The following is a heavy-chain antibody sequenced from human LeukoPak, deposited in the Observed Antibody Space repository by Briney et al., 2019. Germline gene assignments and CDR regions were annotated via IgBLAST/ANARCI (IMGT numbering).Heavy chain of an antibody. CDR1: GGSLSGYY. CDR2: INHSGST. Sequence: SETLSLTCAVYGGSLSGYYWSWIRQPPGKGLEWIGEINHSGSTNYNPSLKSRVTISVDTSKNQFSLKLSSVTAADTAVYYCARHGILYDFWSGYPHAFDIWGQGTMVTVSS. V-gene: IGHV4-34*01. J-gene: IGHJ3*02. CDR3: ARHGILYDFWSGYPHAFDI. D-gene: IGHD3-3*01.